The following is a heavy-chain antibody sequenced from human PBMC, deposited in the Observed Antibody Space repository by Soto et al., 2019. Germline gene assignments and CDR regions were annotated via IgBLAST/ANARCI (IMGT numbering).Heavy chain of an antibody. CDR3: ARYGGIYDSSGYYYLDY. CDR2: INAGNGNT. J-gene: IGHJ4*02. Sequence: VASVKVSFKASGYTFTSYAMHWVRQAPGQRLEWMGWINAGNGNTKYSQKFQGRVTITRDTSASTAYMELSSLRSEDTAVYYCARYGGIYDSSGYYYLDYWGQGTLVTVSS. D-gene: IGHD3-22*01. V-gene: IGHV1-3*01. CDR1: GYTFTSYA.